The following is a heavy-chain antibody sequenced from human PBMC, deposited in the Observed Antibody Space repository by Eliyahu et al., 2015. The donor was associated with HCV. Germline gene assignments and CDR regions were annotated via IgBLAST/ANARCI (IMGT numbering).Heavy chain of an antibody. CDR1: GGSITTYX. CDR3: ASGGGGIAVAGTGGWFDP. J-gene: IGHJ5*02. Sequence: QVQLQESGPGLVKPSETLSLTCTVSGGSITTYXWSWIRQPPGKGLEWIGYIHYSGSTNSNPPLKSRVTISLDTSKNQFSLNLTSVTAADSAVYYCASGGGGIAVAGTGGWFDPWGQGTLVTVSS. V-gene: IGHV4-59*01. CDR2: IHYSGST. D-gene: IGHD6-19*01.